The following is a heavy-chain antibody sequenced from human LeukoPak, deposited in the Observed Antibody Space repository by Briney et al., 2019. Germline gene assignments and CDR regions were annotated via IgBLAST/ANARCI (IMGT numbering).Heavy chain of an antibody. D-gene: IGHD3-10*01. J-gene: IGHJ3*02. CDR1: GYSISSGYY. Sequence: PSETLSLTCTVSGYSISSGYYWSWIRQPAGKGLEWIGRIYTSGSTNYNPSLKSRVTMSVDTSKNQFSLKLSSVTAADTAVYYCARENLWFGESDAFDIWGQGTMVTVSS. CDR2: IYTSGST. V-gene: IGHV4-4*07. CDR3: ARENLWFGESDAFDI.